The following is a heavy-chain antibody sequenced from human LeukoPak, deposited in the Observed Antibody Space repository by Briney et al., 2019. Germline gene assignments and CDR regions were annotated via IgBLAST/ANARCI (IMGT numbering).Heavy chain of an antibody. CDR1: GSTFANYW. CDR3: ARREGGWYLDY. D-gene: IGHD6-19*01. Sequence: GASLKISCQGSGSTFANYWIGWVRQMPGKGLEWMGIIYPGDSDTRYSPSFQGQVTISADKSISTAYLQWSSLKASDTAVYYCARREGGWYLDYWGQGTLVTVS. CDR2: IYPGDSDT. V-gene: IGHV5-51*01. J-gene: IGHJ4*02.